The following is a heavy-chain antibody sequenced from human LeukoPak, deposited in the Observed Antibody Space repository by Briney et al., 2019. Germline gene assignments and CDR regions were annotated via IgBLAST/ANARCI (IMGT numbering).Heavy chain of an antibody. J-gene: IGHJ6*03. D-gene: IGHD6-19*01. V-gene: IGHV1-8*03. CDR3: ARGYSSGYSSYYYMDV. CDR1: GYSFTGYY. Sequence: ASVKVSCNASGYSFTGYYMHWVRQAPGQGLEWMGWMNPNSGNTGYAQKFQGRVTITRNTSISTAYMELSSLRSEDTAVYYCARGYSSGYSSYYYMDVWGKGTTVTVSS. CDR2: MNPNSGNT.